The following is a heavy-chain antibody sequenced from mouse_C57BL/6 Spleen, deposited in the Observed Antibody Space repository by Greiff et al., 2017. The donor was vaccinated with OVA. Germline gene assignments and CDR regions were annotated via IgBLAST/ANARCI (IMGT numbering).Heavy chain of an antibody. J-gene: IGHJ4*01. CDR1: GFSLTSYG. D-gene: IGHD1-1*02. CDR2: IWGGGGT. V-gene: IGHV2-9*01. CDR3: AKHGVEYYYAMDY. Sequence: VKLMESGPGLVAPSPSLSITCTVSGFSLTSYGVDWVRQPPGKGLEWLGVIWGGGGTNYNSALMSSLSISKDNSKSQVCLEMNRLQTEDTAMYYGAKHGVEYYYAMDYWGQGTSVTVSS.